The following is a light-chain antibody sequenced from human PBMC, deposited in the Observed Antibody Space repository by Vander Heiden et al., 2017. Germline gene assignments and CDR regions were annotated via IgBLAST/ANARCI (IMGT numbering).Light chain of an antibody. J-gene: IGKJ1*01. Sequence: DIQMTQSPSYLSASVGDRITITCRASQAIGTHLNWYHHKPGKVPKLLIHDASTLQFGVPSTFSGSGSGTEFTLTISSLQPEDFATYYCQQSFNSPRTFGQGTKVDIK. CDR3: QQSFNSPRT. CDR2: DAS. V-gene: IGKV1-39*01. CDR1: QAIGTH.